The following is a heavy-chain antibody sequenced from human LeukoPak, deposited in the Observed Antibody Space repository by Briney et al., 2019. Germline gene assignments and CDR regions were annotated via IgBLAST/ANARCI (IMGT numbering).Heavy chain of an antibody. CDR3: AREGGLWFGKMRDYYCYGMDV. J-gene: IGHJ6*02. CDR2: ISYDGSNK. CDR1: GFTFSSYA. V-gene: IGHV3-30-3*01. D-gene: IGHD3-10*01. Sequence: GRSLRLSCAASGFTFSSYAMHWVRQAPGKGLEWVAVISYDGSNKYYADSVKGRFTISRVNSKNTLYLQMNSLRAEDTAVYYCAREGGLWFGKMRDYYCYGMDVWGQGTMVTVSS.